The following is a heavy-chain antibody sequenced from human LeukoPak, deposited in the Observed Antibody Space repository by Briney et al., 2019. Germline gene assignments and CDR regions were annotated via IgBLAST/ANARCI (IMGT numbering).Heavy chain of an antibody. Sequence: SVKVSCKASGGTFSSYAISWVRQAPGQGLEWMGGIIPIFGTANYAQKFQGRVTITADKSTSTAYMELSSLRSEDTAVYYCARAYCGGDCSNAFDIRGQGTMVTVSS. CDR1: GGTFSSYA. D-gene: IGHD2-21*02. J-gene: IGHJ3*02. V-gene: IGHV1-69*06. CDR2: IIPIFGTA. CDR3: ARAYCGGDCSNAFDI.